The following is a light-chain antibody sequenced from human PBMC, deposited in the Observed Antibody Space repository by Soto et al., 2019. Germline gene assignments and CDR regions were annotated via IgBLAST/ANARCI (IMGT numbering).Light chain of an antibody. CDR3: SSYTSSSTLNYV. V-gene: IGLV2-14*01. Sequence: QSVLRHPASVSWSPGHSITISCTGTSSDIGNYNYVSWYQQHPGKAPKLMIYEVSNRPSGVSNRFSGSKSGNTASLTISGLQAEDEAHYYCSSYTSSSTLNYVFGTGTKVTXL. CDR1: SSDIGNYNY. CDR2: EVS. J-gene: IGLJ1*01.